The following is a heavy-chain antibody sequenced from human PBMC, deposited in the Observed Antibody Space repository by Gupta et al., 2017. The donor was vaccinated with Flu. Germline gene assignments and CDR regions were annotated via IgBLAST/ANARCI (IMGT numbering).Heavy chain of an antibody. CDR3: ARAKYCSLGICFGFDS. D-gene: IGHD2-15*01. CDR2: IYPGDSDS. Sequence: EVQLVQSGAEVKKPGESLRISCKGSGYSFTDYWIGWVRQMPGQGLECMGVIYPGDSDSRYSPSFQGQVTISADKSISTAYLQWSSLKASDTAMYYCARAKYCSLGICFGFDSWGQGTQVTVSS. CDR1: GYSFTDYW. V-gene: IGHV5-51*03. J-gene: IGHJ4*02.